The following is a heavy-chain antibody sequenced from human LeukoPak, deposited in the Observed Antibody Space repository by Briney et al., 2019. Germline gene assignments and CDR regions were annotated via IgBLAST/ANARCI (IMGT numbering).Heavy chain of an antibody. J-gene: IGHJ6*02. V-gene: IGHV1-46*01. D-gene: IGHD2-2*01. CDR1: GYTFTSYY. CDR3: ALMEVVPAARYYYYGMDV. Sequence: ASVKVSCKASGYTFTSYYMHWVRQAPGQGLEWMGIINPSGGSTSYAQKFQGRVTMTRDTSTSTVYVELSSLRSEDTAVYYCALMEVVPAARYYYYGMDVWGQGTTVTVSS. CDR2: INPSGGST.